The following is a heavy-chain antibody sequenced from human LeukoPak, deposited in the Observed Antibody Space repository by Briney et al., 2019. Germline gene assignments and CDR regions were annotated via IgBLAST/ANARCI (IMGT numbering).Heavy chain of an antibody. CDR2: INPNSGGT. J-gene: IGHJ4*02. CDR3: ARGRIRGTYCSSTSCYTLAY. Sequence: GASVKVSCKASGYTFTGYYMHWVRQAPGQGLEWMGWINPNSGGTNYAQKFQGRVTMTRDTSISTAYMELSRLRSGDTAVYYCARGRIRGTYCSSTSCYTLAYWGQGTLVTVSS. CDR1: GYTFTGYY. D-gene: IGHD2-2*02. V-gene: IGHV1-2*02.